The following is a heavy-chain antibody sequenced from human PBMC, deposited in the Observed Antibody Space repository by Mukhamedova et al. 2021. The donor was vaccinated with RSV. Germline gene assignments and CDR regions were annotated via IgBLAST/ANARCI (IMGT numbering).Heavy chain of an antibody. V-gene: IGHV3-30-3*01. CDR3: ARDNYGMDV. CDR2: GSSG. J-gene: IGHJ6*02. Sequence: GSSGINAEYMGGRFTISRDNSKNTLYLQMNSLRADDTAVYYCARDNYGMDVWGQGTTVTVSS.